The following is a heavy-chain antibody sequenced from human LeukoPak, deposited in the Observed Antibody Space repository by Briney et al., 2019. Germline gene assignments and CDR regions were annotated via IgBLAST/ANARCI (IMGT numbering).Heavy chain of an antibody. J-gene: IGHJ4*02. CDR2: IVVGSGNT. CDR3: AAVSPLHDSGWYYFDY. D-gene: IGHD6-19*01. CDR1: GFTFTSSA. V-gene: IGHV1-58*02. Sequence: ASVRVSCKASGFTFTSSAMQWVRQARGQRLEWIGWIVVGSGNTNYAQKVQERVTITRDMSTSTAYMELSSLRSEDTAVYYCAAVSPLHDSGWYYFDYWGQGTLVTVSS.